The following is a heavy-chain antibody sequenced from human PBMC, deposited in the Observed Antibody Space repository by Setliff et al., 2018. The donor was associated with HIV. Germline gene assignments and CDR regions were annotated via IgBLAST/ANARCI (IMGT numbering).Heavy chain of an antibody. CDR3: ASGEGIVGAWKTWLDP. CDR2: IYNSGST. J-gene: IGHJ5*02. D-gene: IGHD1-26*01. CDR1: GGSISSGSYY. Sequence: PSETLSLTCSVSGGSISSGSYYWSWIRQPAGKGLEWIGRIYNSGSTIYNPSLKSRVTLSLDTSKNQFSLKLSSVTAADTAMYYCASGEGIVGAWKTWLDPWGQGTLVTVSS. V-gene: IGHV4-61*02.